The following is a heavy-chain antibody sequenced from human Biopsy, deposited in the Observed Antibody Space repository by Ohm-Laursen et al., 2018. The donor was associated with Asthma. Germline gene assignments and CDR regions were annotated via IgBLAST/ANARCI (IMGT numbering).Heavy chain of an antibody. V-gene: IGHV1-69*13. CDR1: GYSLTDLS. D-gene: IGHD6-19*01. CDR3: ARCQVGYSSGWSLLLKKIYYSGTDV. Sequence: SVKVSCKISGYSLTDLSMHWVRQAPGQGLEWMGGIMTVFGTTNYAQKFQGSVTITADESTSTAYMEVTSLRSEDTAIYYCARCQVGYSSGWSLLLKKIYYSGTDVWGQGTAVTVSS. J-gene: IGHJ6*02. CDR2: IMTVFGTT.